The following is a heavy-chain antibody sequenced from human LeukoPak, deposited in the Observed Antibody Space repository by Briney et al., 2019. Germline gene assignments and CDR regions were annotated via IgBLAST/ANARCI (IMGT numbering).Heavy chain of an antibody. J-gene: IGHJ4*02. V-gene: IGHV4-39*07. D-gene: IGHD6-13*01. CDR3: ASATIEAAAGTYFDY. Sequence: PSETLSLTCTVSGVSISSSTYHWGWIRQPPGNGLEWIGSIYYSGSTYYNPSLKSRVTISVDTSKNQFSLRLTSVTAADTAVYYCASATIEAAAGTYFDYWGQGTLVTVSS. CDR2: IYYSGST. CDR1: GVSISSSTYH.